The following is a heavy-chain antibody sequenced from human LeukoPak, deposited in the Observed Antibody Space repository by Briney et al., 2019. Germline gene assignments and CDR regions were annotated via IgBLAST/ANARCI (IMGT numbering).Heavy chain of an antibody. J-gene: IGHJ6*02. CDR2: IWYDGSNK. CDR1: GFTFCSYV. D-gene: IGHD1-26*01. V-gene: IGHV3-33*01. Sequence: GGSLRLSCAATGFTFCSYVMHWVREAPGKGLEWVAEIWYDGSNKYSAESVKGRFTISRDNFKNTLYMYMNRLRDEDTAVYYCARLRGELDAMDVWGQGTTVTVSS. CDR3: ARLRGELDAMDV.